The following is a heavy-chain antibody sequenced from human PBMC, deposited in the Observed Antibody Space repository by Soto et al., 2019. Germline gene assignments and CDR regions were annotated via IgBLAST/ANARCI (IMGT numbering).Heavy chain of an antibody. CDR1: GFTLSDYY. Sequence: QVHLVESGGGLVKPGGSLRLSFAASGFTLSDYYMTWIPQAPGKGRGWVSYISSGGSPIYYADSVKGRFTISRDNAKNSLYLQMNSLRAEDTAMYYCASLAIGTIIRGAPDFWGQGTLVTVSS. D-gene: IGHD3-10*01. CDR3: ASLAIGTIIRGAPDF. V-gene: IGHV3-11*01. CDR2: ISSGGSPI. J-gene: IGHJ4*02.